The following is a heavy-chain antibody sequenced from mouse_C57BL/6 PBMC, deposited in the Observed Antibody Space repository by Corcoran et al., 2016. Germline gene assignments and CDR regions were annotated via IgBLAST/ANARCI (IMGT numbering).Heavy chain of an antibody. V-gene: IGHV1-84*01. CDR1: GYTFTDYY. J-gene: IGHJ4*01. CDR2: IYPGSGNT. Sequence: QNQLQQSGPELVKPGASVKISCKASGYTFTDYYINWMKQRPGQGVEWIGWIYPGSGNTKYNEKFKGKATLTVDTSSSTAYMQLSSLTSEDSAVYFCARQQIYYGNPYAMDYWGQGTSVTVSS. CDR3: ARQQIYYGNPYAMDY. D-gene: IGHD2-1*01.